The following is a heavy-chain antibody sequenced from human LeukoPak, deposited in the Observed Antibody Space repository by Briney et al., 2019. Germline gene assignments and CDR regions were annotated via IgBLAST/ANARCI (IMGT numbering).Heavy chain of an antibody. V-gene: IGHV3-23*01. CDR2: ITDNGAAR. J-gene: IGHJ4*02. D-gene: IGHD5-24*01. CDR3: ARDGSWGWAQYDY. CDR1: GFTFTNYA. Sequence: GGSLRLSCAASGFTFTNYAMGWVRQAPGRGLEWVSGITDNGAARNYADSVEGRFTISRDTSKSTVDLQMNSLRVEDTALYYCARDGSWGWAQYDYWGQGILVTVSA.